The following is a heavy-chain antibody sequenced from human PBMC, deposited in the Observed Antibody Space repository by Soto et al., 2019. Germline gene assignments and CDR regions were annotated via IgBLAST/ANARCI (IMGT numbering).Heavy chain of an antibody. CDR1: GYTFTSYG. CDR3: ARGDIVAIFGMDV. V-gene: IGHV1-46*01. D-gene: IGHD5-12*01. CDR2: INPSGGST. Sequence: GASVKVSCKASGYTFTSYGISWVRQAPGQGLEWMGIINPSGGSTTYAQKFQGRVTMTRDTSTSTVYMELSSLRSEDTAVYYCARGDIVAIFGMDVWGQGATVTVSS. J-gene: IGHJ6*02.